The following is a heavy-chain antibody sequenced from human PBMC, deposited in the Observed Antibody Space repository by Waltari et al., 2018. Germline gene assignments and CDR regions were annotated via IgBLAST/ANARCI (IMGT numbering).Heavy chain of an antibody. J-gene: IGHJ4*02. CDR2: IYTSGRT. CDR1: GGSISSGSYY. V-gene: IGHV4-61*02. CDR3: ARDSNWNYADY. D-gene: IGHD1-20*01. Sequence: QVQLQESGPGLVKPSQTLSLTCTVSGGSISSGSYYWSWIRQPAGKGLEWIGRIYTSGRTNYNPSLKSRVTISVDTSKNQFSLKLSSVTAADTAVYYCARDSNWNYADYWGQGTLVTVSS.